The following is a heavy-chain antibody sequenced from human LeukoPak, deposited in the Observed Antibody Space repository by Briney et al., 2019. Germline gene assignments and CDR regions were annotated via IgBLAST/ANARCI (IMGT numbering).Heavy chain of an antibody. CDR2: IRYDESIK. CDR3: AKNIGGFDY. CDR1: GFTVSSNY. V-gene: IGHV3-30*02. Sequence: PGGSLRLSCAASGFTVSSNYMSWVRQAPGKGLEWVAFIRYDESIKYYADSVKGRFIISRDNSKNTLYLQMNSLRAEDTAVYYCAKNIGGFDYWGQGTLVTVSS. D-gene: IGHD2-15*01. J-gene: IGHJ4*02.